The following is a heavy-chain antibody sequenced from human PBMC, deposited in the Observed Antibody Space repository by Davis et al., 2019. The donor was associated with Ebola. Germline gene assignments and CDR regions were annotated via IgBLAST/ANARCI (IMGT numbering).Heavy chain of an antibody. Sequence: GDSLKTPFAPPGSTFTSYPMSWFGQAPGKGLKWVSVISVSGGSTYYADSVKGRFAISRDNGENSVSLQMNSLRADDTALYYCARGGGYWGQGTLVTVSS. D-gene: IGHD3-16*01. CDR3: ARGGGY. V-gene: IGHV3-23*01. J-gene: IGHJ4*02. CDR1: GSTFTSYP. CDR2: ISVSGGST.